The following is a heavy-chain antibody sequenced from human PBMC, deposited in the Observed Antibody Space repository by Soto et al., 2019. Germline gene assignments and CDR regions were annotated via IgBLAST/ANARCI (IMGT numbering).Heavy chain of an antibody. CDR1: GETISSDGLY. D-gene: IGHD5-12*01. V-gene: IGHV4-31*03. CDR2: IYYIGST. CDR3: ARDSGHPGGDAFDI. J-gene: IGHJ3*02. Sequence: QVQLQESGPGLVKPSQTLSLTCTVSGETISSDGLYWTWIRQHPGKGLEWIGYIYYIGSTYYNPSLKSRVTISVDTSKNQFSLKLSSVTAADTAVYFCARDSGHPGGDAFDIWGQGTMVTVSS.